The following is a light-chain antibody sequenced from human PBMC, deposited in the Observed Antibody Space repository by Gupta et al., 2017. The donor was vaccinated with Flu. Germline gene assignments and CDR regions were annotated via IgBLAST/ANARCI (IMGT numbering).Light chain of an antibody. CDR2: DVN. CDR3: HSYGAALL. V-gene: IGLV2-11*01. Sequence: GTGSDVGAYDYVSWYQQYPGHAPKLIISDVNTRPSGVPNRFTGSKSGNTASLTISGLQPEDEADYHCHSYGAALLFGGGTRLTVL. CDR1: GSDVGAYDY. J-gene: IGLJ3*02.